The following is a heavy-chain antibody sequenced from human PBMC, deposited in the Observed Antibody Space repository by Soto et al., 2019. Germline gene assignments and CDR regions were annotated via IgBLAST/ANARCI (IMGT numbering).Heavy chain of an antibody. D-gene: IGHD2-15*01. V-gene: IGHV4-59*01. CDR3: ARGPNSGYCSGGSCYSRFDY. Sequence: TSETLSLTCTVSGGSISIYYWSWIRQPPGKGLEWIGYIYNSGSTNYNPSLKSRVTISVDTSKNQFSLKLSSVTAADTAVYYCARGPNSGYCSGGSCYSRFDYWGQGTLVTVS. CDR1: GGSISIYY. CDR2: IYNSGST. J-gene: IGHJ4*02.